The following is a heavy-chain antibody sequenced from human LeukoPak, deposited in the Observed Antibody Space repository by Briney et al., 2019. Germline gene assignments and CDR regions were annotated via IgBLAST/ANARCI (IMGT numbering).Heavy chain of an antibody. J-gene: IGHJ4*02. CDR1: GGTFSSYA. CDR2: IIPIFGTA. CDR3: ARDGSYGTFDY. D-gene: IGHD5-18*01. Sequence: VXVSCKASGGTFSSYAISWVRQAPGQGLEWMGGIIPIFGTANYAQKFQGRVTITADKSTSTAYMELSSLRSEDTAVYYCARDGSYGTFDYWGQGTLVTVSS. V-gene: IGHV1-69*06.